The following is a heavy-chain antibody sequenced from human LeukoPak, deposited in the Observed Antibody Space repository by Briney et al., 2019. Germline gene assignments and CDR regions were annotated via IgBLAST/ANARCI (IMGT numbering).Heavy chain of an antibody. V-gene: IGHV4-38-2*02. J-gene: IGHJ6*03. CDR2: ISHSGST. CDR1: GYSISSGYY. Sequence: SETLSLTCTVSGYSISSGYYWGWIRQPPGKGLEWIGSISHSGSTYYNPSLKSRVTISVDTSKNQFSLKLSSVTAADTAVYYCARVRPGSGSLYDYYYYMDVWGKGTTVTVSS. D-gene: IGHD2-15*01. CDR3: ARVRPGSGSLYDYYYYMDV.